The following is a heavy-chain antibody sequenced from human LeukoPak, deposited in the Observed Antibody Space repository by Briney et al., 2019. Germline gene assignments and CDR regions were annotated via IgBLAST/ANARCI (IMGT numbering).Heavy chain of an antibody. D-gene: IGHD3-3*02. Sequence: PGGSLRLSCGASGFTFNNYWMTWVRQAPGRGLEWVANINQDGSAKYYVGSVKGRFTISRDNAKNSLYLQMNSLRVDDTAVYHCATDSFSISSISLPGADAFDIWGQGTMVTVSS. CDR3: ATDSFSISSISLPGADAFDI. V-gene: IGHV3-7*01. CDR2: INQDGSAK. CDR1: GFTFNNYW. J-gene: IGHJ3*02.